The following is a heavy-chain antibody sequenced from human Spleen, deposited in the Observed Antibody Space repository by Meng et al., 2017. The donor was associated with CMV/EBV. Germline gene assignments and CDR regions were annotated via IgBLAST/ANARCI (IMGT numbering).Heavy chain of an antibody. CDR3: AREGSWAE. Sequence: SVKVSCKASGYTFTSYGISWVRQAPGQGLEWMGGIVPLFGSANYAQKFQGRVAITTDESTTTVFMELNSLRFEDTAVYYCAREGSWAEWGQGTLVTVSS. J-gene: IGHJ4*02. V-gene: IGHV1-69*05. CDR2: IVPLFGSA. CDR1: GYTFTSYG.